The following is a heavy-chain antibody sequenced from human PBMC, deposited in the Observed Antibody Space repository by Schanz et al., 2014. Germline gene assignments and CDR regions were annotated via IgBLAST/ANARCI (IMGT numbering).Heavy chain of an antibody. CDR1: GGTFSSDT. V-gene: IGHV1-46*01. CDR2: INPSGGST. Sequence: QVQLIQSGAEVKKPGASVKVSCTASGGTFSSDTFSWVRQAPGQGLEWMGMINPSGGSTTYAQKFQGRVTMTRDTSITTAYMELASLRSDDTAIYYCAKETREGLVGLRWGQGTLVTVSS. J-gene: IGHJ4*02. D-gene: IGHD4-17*01. CDR3: AKETREGLVGLR.